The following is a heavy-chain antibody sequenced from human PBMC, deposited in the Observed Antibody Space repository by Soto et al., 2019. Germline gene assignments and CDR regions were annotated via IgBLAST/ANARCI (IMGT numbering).Heavy chain of an antibody. CDR1: GYSFTSYW. CDR3: ARLKRDGHNYSPLYY. Sequence: EVQLVQSGAEVKKPGESLKISCKGSGYSFTSYWIGWVRQMPGKGLEWMGIIYPGDSDTRYSPSLQGQVTISADKSISPAYLQWSSLKASDTAMYYCARLKRDGHNYSPLYYWGQGTLVTVSS. V-gene: IGHV5-51*03. D-gene: IGHD5-12*01. CDR2: IYPGDSDT. J-gene: IGHJ4*02.